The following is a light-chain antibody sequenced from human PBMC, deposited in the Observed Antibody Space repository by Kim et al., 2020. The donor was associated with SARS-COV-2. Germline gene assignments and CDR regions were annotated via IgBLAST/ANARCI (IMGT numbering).Light chain of an antibody. V-gene: IGKV1-39*01. CDR1: KNNKKY. J-gene: IGKJ1*01. CDR3: QKSYNRWT. Sequence: RITNSSRRDKNNKKYLSWYQQERKKAAKLLFSASSRLQGGAPTSSAGSGSGTDSTLTISSLQPEDFATYYCQKSYNRWTFGQGTKVDIK. CDR2: ASS.